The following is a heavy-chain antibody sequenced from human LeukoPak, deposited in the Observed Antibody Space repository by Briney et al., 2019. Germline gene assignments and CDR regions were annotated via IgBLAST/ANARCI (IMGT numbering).Heavy chain of an antibody. CDR1: GGSISSRDNY. D-gene: IGHD4-17*01. CDR3: ARQDTVTYYYVMDV. J-gene: IGHJ6*02. Sequence: SETLSLTCIVSGGSISSRDNYWGWFRQSPGKGLEWIGSIYYSGNTYYNPSLKSRVTISVDTSKNQFSLKLSSVTAAHTAVYYCARQDTVTYYYVMDVWGQGTTVTVSS. V-gene: IGHV4-39*01. CDR2: IYYSGNT.